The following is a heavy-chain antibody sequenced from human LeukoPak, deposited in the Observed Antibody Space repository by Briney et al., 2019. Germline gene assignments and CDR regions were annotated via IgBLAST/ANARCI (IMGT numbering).Heavy chain of an antibody. Sequence: ASVKVSCKASGYTSTSYDINWVRQATGQGLEWMGWMNPNSGNTGYAQKFQGRVTMTRNTSISTAYMELSSLRSEDTAVYYCARAGGPRGYSGYDSGFDYWGQGTLVTVSS. CDR1: GYTSTSYD. CDR2: MNPNSGNT. CDR3: ARAGGPRGYSGYDSGFDY. J-gene: IGHJ4*02. D-gene: IGHD5-12*01. V-gene: IGHV1-8*01.